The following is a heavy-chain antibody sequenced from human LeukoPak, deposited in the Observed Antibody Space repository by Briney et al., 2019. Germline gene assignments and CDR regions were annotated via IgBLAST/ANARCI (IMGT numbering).Heavy chain of an antibody. D-gene: IGHD1-14*01. Sequence: GGSLRLSCAASGFPFNNYRMHWVCQTPGKGLEWVALIHFDGSKKFYADSVKGRFTISRDNSKNMLYLQMNTLRAEDTAVYYGAKDDNRPQDQWGQGALVTVSS. V-gene: IGHV3-30*02. CDR3: AKDDNRPQDQ. CDR2: IHFDGSKK. J-gene: IGHJ4*02. CDR1: GFPFNNYR.